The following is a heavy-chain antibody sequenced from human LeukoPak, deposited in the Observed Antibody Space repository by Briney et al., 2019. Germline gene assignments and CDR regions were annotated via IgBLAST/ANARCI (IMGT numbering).Heavy chain of an antibody. Sequence: GGSLRLSCAASGFTFSSYEMNWVRQAPGEGLEWVSYISSSGSTIYYADSVKGRFTISRDNAKNSLYLQMNSLRAEDTAVCYCARISYSSGWYLTGYWGQGTLVTVSS. D-gene: IGHD6-19*01. CDR1: GFTFSSYE. CDR2: ISSSGSTI. J-gene: IGHJ4*02. CDR3: ARISYSSGWYLTGY. V-gene: IGHV3-48*03.